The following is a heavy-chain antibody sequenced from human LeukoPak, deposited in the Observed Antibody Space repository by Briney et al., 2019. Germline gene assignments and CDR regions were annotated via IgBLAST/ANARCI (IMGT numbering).Heavy chain of an antibody. D-gene: IGHD2-8*01. J-gene: IGHJ3*02. CDR2: IKQDGSEK. CDR1: GFTFSSYW. V-gene: IGHV3-7*01. CDR3: RMEDDAFDI. Sequence: GGSLRLSCAASGFTFSSYWMSWVRQAPGKGLEWVANIKQDGSEKYYVDSVKSRFTISRDNAKNSLYLQMNSLRAEDTAVYYCRMEDDAFDIWGQGTMVTVSS.